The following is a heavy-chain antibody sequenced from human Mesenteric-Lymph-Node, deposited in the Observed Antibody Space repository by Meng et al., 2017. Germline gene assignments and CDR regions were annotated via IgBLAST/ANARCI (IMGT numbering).Heavy chain of an antibody. CDR2: ISSSSSYI. CDR1: GFTFSSYS. J-gene: IGHJ4*02. CDR3: ARNVRLRDGYNSDY. D-gene: IGHD5-24*01. Sequence: EVQLVESGGGLVKPGGYRRLAGAASGFTFSSYSMNWVRQAPGKGLEWVSSISSSSSYIYYADSVKGRFTISRDNAKNSLYLQMNSLRAEDTAVYYCARNVRLRDGYNSDYWGQGTLVTVSS. V-gene: IGHV3-21*01.